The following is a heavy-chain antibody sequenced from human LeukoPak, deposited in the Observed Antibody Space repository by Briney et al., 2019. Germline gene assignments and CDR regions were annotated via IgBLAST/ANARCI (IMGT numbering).Heavy chain of an antibody. Sequence: DSVKGRFTISRDNAKNSLYLQMNSLRGEDTAIYCRARGGSRDYWLNAFDIWGQGTMVTVSS. J-gene: IGHJ3*02. D-gene: IGHD3-9*01. V-gene: IGHV3-7*01. CDR3: ARGGSRDYWLNAFDI.